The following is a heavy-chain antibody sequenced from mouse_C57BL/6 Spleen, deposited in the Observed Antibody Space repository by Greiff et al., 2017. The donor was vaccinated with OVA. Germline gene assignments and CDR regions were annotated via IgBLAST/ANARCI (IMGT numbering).Heavy chain of an antibody. J-gene: IGHJ2*01. CDR3: ARVPPTVVATTGDY. D-gene: IGHD1-1*01. Sequence: VQLQQSGPGLVKPSQSLSLTCSVTGYSITSGYYWNWIRQFPGNKLEWMGYISYDGSNNYNPSLKNRISITRDTSKNQFFLKLNSVTTEDTATYYCARVPPTVVATTGDYWGQGTTLTVSS. CDR2: ISYDGSN. CDR1: GYSITSGYY. V-gene: IGHV3-6*01.